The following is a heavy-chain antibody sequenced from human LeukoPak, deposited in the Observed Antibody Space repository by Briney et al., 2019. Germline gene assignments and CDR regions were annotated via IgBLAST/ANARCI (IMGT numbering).Heavy chain of an antibody. Sequence: AGGSLRLSCSASGFTFSSYGMHWVRQAPGKGLEWVAVISYDGSSEYFADSVKGRFTISRDNSKNTLYLHMNSLRPEDTAVYYCAKDNDHCTSNCRAFDYCYWGTLVTVSS. V-gene: IGHV3-30*18. CDR1: GFTFSSYG. CDR2: ISYDGSSE. D-gene: IGHD4-11*01. CDR3: AKDNDHCTSNCRAFDY. J-gene: IGHJ4*02.